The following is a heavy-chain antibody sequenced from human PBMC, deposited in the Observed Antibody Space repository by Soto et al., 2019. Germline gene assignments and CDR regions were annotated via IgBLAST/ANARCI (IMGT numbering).Heavy chain of an antibody. D-gene: IGHD2-15*01. CDR1: GYTFTSYG. V-gene: IGHV1-18*01. CDR2: ISAYNGNT. J-gene: IGHJ4*02. Sequence: GASVKVSCKASGYTFTSYGISWVRQAPGQGLEWMGWISAYNGNTNYAQKLQGRVTMTTDTSTSTAYMELRSLRSDDTAVYYCARVLHKLGYCSGGSCPGFDYWGQGTLVTVSS. CDR3: ARVLHKLGYCSGGSCPGFDY.